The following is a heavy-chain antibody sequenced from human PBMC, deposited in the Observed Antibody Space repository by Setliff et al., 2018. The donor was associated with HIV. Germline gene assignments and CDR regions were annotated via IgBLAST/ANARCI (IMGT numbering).Heavy chain of an antibody. J-gene: IGHJ4*02. D-gene: IGHD5-12*01. CDR1: RGTFNSYI. Sequence: SVKVSCKTSRGTFNSYIVTWVRQAPGQGLEWMGGINPISGATNYAQFFRGRVTMTADKPTNSSSMKMSSLTSEDTALYYCSQASGYGDYDNDPGFEYWGQGAQVTVSS. CDR2: INPISGAT. CDR3: SQASGYGDYDNDPGFEY. V-gene: IGHV1-69*06.